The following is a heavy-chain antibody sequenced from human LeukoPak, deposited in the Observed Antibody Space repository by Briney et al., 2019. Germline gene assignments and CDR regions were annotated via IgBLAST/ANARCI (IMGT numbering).Heavy chain of an antibody. D-gene: IGHD4-11*01. CDR1: GFIFNHHA. Sequence: GGSLRLSCAASGFIFNHHAMHWVRQAPGKGLQWVAVIWSDKSNRFYADSVRGRFTISRDDTRKTVYLQMERLTAQDTAIYYCAKDAQRGFDYSNSLEYWGQGALVTVAS. CDR3: AKDAQRGFDYSNSLEY. J-gene: IGHJ4*02. V-gene: IGHV3-33*06. CDR2: IWSDKSNR.